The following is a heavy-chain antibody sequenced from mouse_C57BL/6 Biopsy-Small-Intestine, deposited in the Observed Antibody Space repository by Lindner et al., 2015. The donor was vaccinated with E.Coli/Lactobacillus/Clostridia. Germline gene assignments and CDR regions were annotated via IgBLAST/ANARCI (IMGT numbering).Heavy chain of an antibody. CDR3: ARWDALDY. Sequence: VQLQESGAELARPGASVRLSCKASGYTFTSYGINWVKKRTGQGLEWIGEIYPRSDSTYYNEKFKGKATLTADKSSSTAYMELRSLTSEDSAVYFCARWDALDYWGQGTTLTVSS. CDR1: GYTFTSYG. J-gene: IGHJ2*01. CDR2: IYPRSDST. V-gene: IGHV1-81*01. D-gene: IGHD4-1*01.